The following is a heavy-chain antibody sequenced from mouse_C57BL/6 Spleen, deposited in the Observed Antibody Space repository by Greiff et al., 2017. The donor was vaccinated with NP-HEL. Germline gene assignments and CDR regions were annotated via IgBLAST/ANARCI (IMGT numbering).Heavy chain of an antibody. CDR1: GYTFTSYD. CDR3: ARGPAITTVVAKGFDY. J-gene: IGHJ2*01. V-gene: IGHV1-85*01. Sequence: QVQLQQSGPELVKPGASVKLSCKASGYTFTSYDINWVKQRPGQGLEWIGWIYPRDGSTKYNEKFKGKATLTVDTSSSTAYMELHSLTSEDSAVYFCARGPAITTVVAKGFDYWGQGTTLTVSS. CDR2: IYPRDGST. D-gene: IGHD1-1*01.